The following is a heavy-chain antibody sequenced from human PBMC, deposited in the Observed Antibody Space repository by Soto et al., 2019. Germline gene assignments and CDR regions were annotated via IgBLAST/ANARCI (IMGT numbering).Heavy chain of an antibody. CDR3: ARNGYSYGYGYYYYGMDV. J-gene: IGHJ6*02. CDR1: GGSISSSSYY. D-gene: IGHD5-18*01. Sequence: PSETLSLTCTVSGGSISSSSYYWGWIRQPPGKGLEWIGSIYYSGSTYYNPSLKSRVTISVDTSKNQFSLKPSSVTAADTAVYYCARNGYSYGYGYYYYGMDVWGQGTTVTVSS. V-gene: IGHV4-39*01. CDR2: IYYSGST.